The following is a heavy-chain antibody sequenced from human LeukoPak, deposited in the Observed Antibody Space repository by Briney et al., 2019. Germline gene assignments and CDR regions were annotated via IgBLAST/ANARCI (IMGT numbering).Heavy chain of an antibody. CDR2: INPNSGDT. CDR3: ARVVGRRIDFDY. CDR1: GYTFKNYY. D-gene: IGHD2-15*01. J-gene: IGHJ4*02. Sequence: ASVKVSCKASGYTFKNYYMHWVRQAPGQGLEWMGWINPNSGDTNSAQKFQGRVTMTRDTSISTAYMELSRLRSDDTAVYYCARVVGRRIDFDYWGQGTLVTVSS. V-gene: IGHV1-2*02.